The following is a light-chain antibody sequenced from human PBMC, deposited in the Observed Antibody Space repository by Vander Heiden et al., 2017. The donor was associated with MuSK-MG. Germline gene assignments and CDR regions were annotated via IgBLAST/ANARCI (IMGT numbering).Light chain of an antibody. Sequence: SYELTQPPSVSVSPGQTASITCPGDKVGEKYACWYQQKPGQSPVRVIYQDSKRPSGIHARFAGSNSVHTATLTIRAPQAMDEADYYWQAWDSSTHVVFGGGTKLTVL. CDR2: QDS. CDR1: KVGEKY. J-gene: IGLJ2*01. V-gene: IGLV3-1*01. CDR3: QAWDSSTHVV.